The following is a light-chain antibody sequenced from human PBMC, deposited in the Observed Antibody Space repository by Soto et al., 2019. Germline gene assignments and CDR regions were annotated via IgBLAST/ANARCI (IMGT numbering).Light chain of an antibody. V-gene: IGKV3-20*01. CDR2: GTS. Sequence: VLEESPGRLSFTSGGSASHYCRASQSVSSSYLAWYQHKPGQAPRLLISGTSSRATGIPDRFSGSGSGTDFTLTISSLEPEDFAVDYCQQYDSSPTFGQGTRLEIK. J-gene: IGKJ5*01. CDR3: QQYDSSPT. CDR1: QSVSSSY.